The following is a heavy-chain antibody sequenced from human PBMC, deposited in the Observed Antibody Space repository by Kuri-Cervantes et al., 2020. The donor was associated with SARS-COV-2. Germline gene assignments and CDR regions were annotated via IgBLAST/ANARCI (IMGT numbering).Heavy chain of an antibody. D-gene: IGHD6-6*01. CDR3: ARDVIAARPSRGAFDI. CDR1: GFTLSSYW. CDR2: IKQGGSEK. Sequence: GESLKISCAASGFTLSSYWMSWVCQAPGKGLEWVANIKQGGSEKYYVDSVKGRFTISRDNAKNSLYLQMNSLRAEDTAVYYCARDVIAARPSRGAFDIWGQGTMVTVSS. J-gene: IGHJ3*02. V-gene: IGHV3-7*01.